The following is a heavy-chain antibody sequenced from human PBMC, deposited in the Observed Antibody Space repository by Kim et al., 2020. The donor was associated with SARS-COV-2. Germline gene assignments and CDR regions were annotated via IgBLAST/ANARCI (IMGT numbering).Heavy chain of an antibody. D-gene: IGHD1-1*01. J-gene: IGHJ4*02. Sequence: GGSLRLSCAASGFTFSDYGIHWVRQAPGKGLAWVAYIRYDGINKYYAESVQGRFTISRDNSKNTVFLLMSSLRVDDTGVYYCARGAGNDGFDSWGQGTPVTVSS. V-gene: IGHV3-30*02. CDR3: ARGAGNDGFDS. CDR2: IRYDGINK. CDR1: GFTFSDYG.